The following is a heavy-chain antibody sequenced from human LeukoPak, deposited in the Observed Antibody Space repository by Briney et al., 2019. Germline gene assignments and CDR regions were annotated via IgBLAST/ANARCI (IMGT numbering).Heavy chain of an antibody. CDR2: ISAYNGNT. Sequence: ASVKVSCKTSGYTFTNYGISWGRQAPGLGLEWMGWISAYNGNTNYAQKVQGRVTMTTDTSTSTAYMEPRSLRFDDTAVYYCARDQSVRLLQTSSTYFKHVFAIWGQGSMVTVSS. J-gene: IGHJ3*02. D-gene: IGHD6-13*01. V-gene: IGHV1-18*01. CDR3: ARDQSVRLLQTSSTYFKHVFAI. CDR1: GYTFTNYG.